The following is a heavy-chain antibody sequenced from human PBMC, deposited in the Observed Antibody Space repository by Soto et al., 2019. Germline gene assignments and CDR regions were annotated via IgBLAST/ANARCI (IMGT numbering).Heavy chain of an antibody. D-gene: IGHD6-13*01. V-gene: IGHV3-53*01. Sequence: EVQLVESGGGLIQPGGSLRLSCAASGFIVSNNYMSWVRQAPGRGLEWVSVLYTDGSTYYADFVKGRFAIYRDDSKNTLYLHMDSMSADDTALYYGARDPGDTAAVGHGFDSWGPGTLVTVSS. CDR2: LYTDGST. J-gene: IGHJ5*01. CDR1: GFIVSNNY. CDR3: ARDPGDTAAVGHGFDS.